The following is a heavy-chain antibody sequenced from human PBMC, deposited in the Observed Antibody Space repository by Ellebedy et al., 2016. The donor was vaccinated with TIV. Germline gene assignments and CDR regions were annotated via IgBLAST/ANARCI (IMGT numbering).Heavy chain of an antibody. J-gene: IGHJ4*02. D-gene: IGHD1-26*01. Sequence: GGSLRLXCAASGFTFSSYGMHWVCQAPGKGLEWVAVIWYDGSKKYYADSVKGRFTTFRDNSKSTLYLQMNSLRAEDTAVYYCARGYSGSPPGNWGQGTLVTVSS. V-gene: IGHV3-33*01. CDR2: IWYDGSKK. CDR3: ARGYSGSPPGN. CDR1: GFTFSSYG.